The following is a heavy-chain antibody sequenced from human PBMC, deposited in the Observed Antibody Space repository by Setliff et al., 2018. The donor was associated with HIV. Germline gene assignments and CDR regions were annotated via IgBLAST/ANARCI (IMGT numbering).Heavy chain of an antibody. CDR1: GFTFNSSHW. CDR2: LDADGSST. V-gene: IGHV3-74*01. Sequence: GGSLRLSCAASGFTFNSSHWMHWVRQVPGKGLMWVSHLDADGSSTSYADSVKGRFTLSRDNAMNTLYLQMKSLRAEDTAVYYCVRHLFGISPPGKDWGQGTLVTVSS. CDR3: VRHLFGISPPGKD. J-gene: IGHJ4*02. D-gene: IGHD3-16*01.